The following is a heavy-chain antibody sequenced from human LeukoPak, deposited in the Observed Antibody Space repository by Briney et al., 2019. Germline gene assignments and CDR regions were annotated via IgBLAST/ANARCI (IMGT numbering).Heavy chain of an antibody. J-gene: IGHJ4*02. CDR3: ASVGGSSSWSADY. V-gene: IGHV3-48*03. Sequence: PGGSLRLSCAASGFTFSSYEMNWVRQAPGKGLEWGSYISSSGSTIYYADSVKGRFTISRDNAKNSLYLQMNSLRAEDTAVYYCASVGGSSSWSADYWGQGTLVTVSS. CDR1: GFTFSSYE. CDR2: ISSSGSTI. D-gene: IGHD6-13*01.